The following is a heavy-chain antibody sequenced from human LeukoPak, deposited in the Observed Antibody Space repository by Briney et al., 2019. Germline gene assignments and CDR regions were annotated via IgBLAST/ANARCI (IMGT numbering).Heavy chain of an antibody. CDR2: IYYSGST. J-gene: IGHJ4*02. CDR1: GGSISSYY. V-gene: IGHV4-59*01. D-gene: IGHD2/OR15-2a*01. CDR3: ARSQRRTTEFNY. Sequence: SETLSLTCTVSGGSISSYYWSWIRQPPGKGLEWIGYIYYSGSTNYNPSLKSRVTISVDTSKNQFSLKLSSVTAADTAVYYCARSQRRTTEFNYWGQGTLVTVSS.